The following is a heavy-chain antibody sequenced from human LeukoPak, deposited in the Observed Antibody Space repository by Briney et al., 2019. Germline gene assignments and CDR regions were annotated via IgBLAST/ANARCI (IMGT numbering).Heavy chain of an antibody. Sequence: GESLKISCAASGFTFSSYWMSWVRQAPGKGLEWVANIKQDGSEKYYVDSVKGRFTISRDNAKNSLYLQMNSLRAEDTAVYYCARDSSGWYVAALAPAPCDYWGQGTLVTVSS. CDR2: IKQDGSEK. J-gene: IGHJ4*02. CDR3: ARDSSGWYVAALAPAPCDY. D-gene: IGHD6-19*01. V-gene: IGHV3-7*01. CDR1: GFTFSSYW.